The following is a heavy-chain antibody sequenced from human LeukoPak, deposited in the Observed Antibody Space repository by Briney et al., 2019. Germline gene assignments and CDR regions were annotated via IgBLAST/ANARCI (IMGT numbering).Heavy chain of an antibody. V-gene: IGHV3-30*04. J-gene: IGHJ4*02. CDR2: ISYDGSNK. CDR3: ASGQLLYDY. Sequence: GGSLRLSCAASGFTFSSYAMHWVRQAPGKGLEWVAVISYDGSNKYYADSVKGRFTISRDNSKNTLYLQMNSLRAEDTAVYYCASGQLLYDYWGQGTLVTVSS. CDR1: GFTFSSYA. D-gene: IGHD2-2*02.